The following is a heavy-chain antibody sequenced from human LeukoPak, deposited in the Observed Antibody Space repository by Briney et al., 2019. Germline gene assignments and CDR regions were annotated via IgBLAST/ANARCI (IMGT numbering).Heavy chain of an antibody. CDR1: GGSISSYY. CDR3: ARGTYGSGSPYYYYYYMDV. CDR2: IYTSGST. D-gene: IGHD3-10*01. Sequence: SETLSLTCTVSGGSISSYYWSWIRQPAGKGLEWIGRIYTSGSTNYNPSLKSRVTMSVDTSKNQFSLKLSSVTAADTAVYYCARGTYGSGSPYYYYYYMDVRGKGTTVTVSS. J-gene: IGHJ6*03. V-gene: IGHV4-4*07.